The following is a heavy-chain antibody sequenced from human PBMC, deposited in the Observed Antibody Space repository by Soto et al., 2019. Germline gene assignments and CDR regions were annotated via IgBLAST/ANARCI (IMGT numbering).Heavy chain of an antibody. CDR2: IWYDGSNK. CDR3: ASFKGYYGSGTNWGMDV. CDR1: GFTFSSYG. J-gene: IGHJ6*02. Sequence: GGSLRLSCAASGFTFSSYGMHWVRQAPGKGLEWVAVIWYDGSNKYYADSVKGRFTISRDNSKNTLYLQMNSLRAEDTAVYYCASFKGYYGSGTNWGMDVWGQGTTVTVSS. V-gene: IGHV3-33*01. D-gene: IGHD3-10*01.